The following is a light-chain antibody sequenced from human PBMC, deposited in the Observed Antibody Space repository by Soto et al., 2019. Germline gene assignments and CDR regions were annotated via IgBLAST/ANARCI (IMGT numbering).Light chain of an antibody. Sequence: DIQMTQSPSTLSGSVGDRVTITCRASQTISSWLAWYQQKPGKAPKLLIYKASTLKSGVPSRFSGSGSGTEFTLTISSLQPDDFGSYYCKQYYSYPRTFGQGTKVDI. CDR1: QTISSW. V-gene: IGKV1-5*03. CDR3: KQYYSYPRT. CDR2: KAS. J-gene: IGKJ1*01.